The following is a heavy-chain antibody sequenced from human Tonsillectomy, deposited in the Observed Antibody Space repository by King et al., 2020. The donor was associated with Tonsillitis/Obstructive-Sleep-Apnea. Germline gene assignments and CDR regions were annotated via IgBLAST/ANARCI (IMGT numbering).Heavy chain of an antibody. CDR1: GFTFGDYA. CDR2: IRSKAYGGTT. V-gene: IGHV3-49*04. CDR3: TSVSYSSSGYSVSWNCGEEYVQH. D-gene: IGHD6-13*01. Sequence: VQLVESGGGLVQPGRSLRLSCTASGFTFGDYAMSWVRQAPGKGLEWVGFIRSKAYGGTTEYAASVKGRFTISRDDSKSIAYLQMNSLKTDGTAVYYCTSVSYSSSGYSVSWNCGEEYVQHWGQGTLVTVSS. J-gene: IGHJ1*01.